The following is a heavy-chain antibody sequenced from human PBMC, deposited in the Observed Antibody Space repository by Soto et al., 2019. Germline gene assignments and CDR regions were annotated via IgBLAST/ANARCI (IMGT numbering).Heavy chain of an antibody. CDR3: ARVGGDDFGDSGGFDY. CDR2: IYYSGRT. J-gene: IGHJ4*02. CDR1: GDSVMSTNYH. V-gene: IGHV4-61*03. D-gene: IGHD4-17*01. Sequence: ETLSLTCSVSGDSVMSTNYHWGWIRQPPGKGLEWIGYIYYSGRTNYNPSLKSRVSISVDTSKNHFSLQLRSVTAADTAVYYCARVGGDDFGDSGGFDYWGQGTLVTVSS.